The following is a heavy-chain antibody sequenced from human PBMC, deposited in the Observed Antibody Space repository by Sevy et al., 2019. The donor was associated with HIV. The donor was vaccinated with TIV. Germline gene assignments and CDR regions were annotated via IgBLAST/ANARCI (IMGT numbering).Heavy chain of an antibody. CDR3: ARETATMGYYYYGMDV. D-gene: IGHD1-1*01. CDR1: GGTFSSYA. V-gene: IGHV1-69*13. CDR2: IIPIFGTA. J-gene: IGHJ6*02. Sequence: ASVKVSCKASGGTFSSYAISWVRRAPRQGLEWIGGIIPIFGTANYAQKFQGRVTITADESTSTAYMELSSLRSEDTAVYYCARETATMGYYYYGMDVWGQGSTVTVSS.